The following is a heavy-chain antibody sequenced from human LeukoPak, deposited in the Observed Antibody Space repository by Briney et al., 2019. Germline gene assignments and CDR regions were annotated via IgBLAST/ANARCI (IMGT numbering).Heavy chain of an antibody. Sequence: ASVKVSCKASGYTFTGYYMHWVRQAPGQGLEWMGWINPNSGGTNYAQKLQGRVTMTTDTSTSTAYMELRSLRSDDTAVYYCAREAGELKDPYFDYWGQGTLVTVSS. CDR3: AREAGELKDPYFDY. CDR1: GYTFTGYY. V-gene: IGHV1-2*02. D-gene: IGHD3-10*01. J-gene: IGHJ4*02. CDR2: INPNSGGT.